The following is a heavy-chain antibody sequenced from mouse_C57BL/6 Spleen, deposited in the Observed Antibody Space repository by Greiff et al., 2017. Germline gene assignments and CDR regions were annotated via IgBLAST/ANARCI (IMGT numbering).Heavy chain of an antibody. V-gene: IGHV7-3*01. Sequence: EVQRVESGGGLVQPGGSLSLSCAASGFTFTDYYMSWVRQPPGKALEWLGFIRNKANGYTTEYSASVKGRFTISRDNSQSILYLQMHALRAEDSATYYCARYSSMTTTRGDYYAMDYWGQGTSVTVSS. D-gene: IGHD2-4*01. CDR3: ARYSSMTTTRGDYYAMDY. CDR1: GFTFTDYY. CDR2: IRNKANGYTT. J-gene: IGHJ4*01.